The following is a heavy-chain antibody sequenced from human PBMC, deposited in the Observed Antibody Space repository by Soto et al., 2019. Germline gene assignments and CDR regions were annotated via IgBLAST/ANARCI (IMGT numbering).Heavy chain of an antibody. J-gene: IGHJ3*02. Sequence: EVQLVESGGGLVQPGGSLRLSCEASGFTFSDHYMDWVRQAPGKGLEWIARSRNKASGYTTVYAASVRGKFTISRDDSRSSLYLQMNSLNTEDTAVYYCARGFHSFDIWAEGQWSPSLQ. CDR1: GFTFSDHY. CDR3: ARGFHSFDI. V-gene: IGHV3-72*01. CDR2: SRNKASGYTT.